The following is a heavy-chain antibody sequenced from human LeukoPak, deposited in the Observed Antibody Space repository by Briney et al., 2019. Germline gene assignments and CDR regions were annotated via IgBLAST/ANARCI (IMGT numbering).Heavy chain of an antibody. CDR1: GYSITSGYY. CDR2: IYHSGST. V-gene: IGHV4-38-2*02. J-gene: IGHJ2*01. Sequence: SETLSLTCTVSGYSITSGYYWGWIRQPPGKGLEWIGSIYHSGSTNYNPSLKSRVTISVDTSKNQFSLKLSSVTAADTAVYYCARGFYGSGPWYFDLWGRGTLVTVSS. D-gene: IGHD3-10*01. CDR3: ARGFYGSGPWYFDL.